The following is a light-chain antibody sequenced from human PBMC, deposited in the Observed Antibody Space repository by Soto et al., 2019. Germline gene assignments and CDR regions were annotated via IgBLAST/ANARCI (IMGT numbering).Light chain of an antibody. CDR3: SSFTTSYTYV. Sequence: QSVLTQPASVSGSPGQSITISCTGTSSDFGDYNSVSWYQQRPGKAPKLVIYDVSNRPSGISNRLSGSKSGNTASLTISGLQAEDEGDYYCSSFTTSYTYVFGPGTKVTVL. CDR2: DVS. J-gene: IGLJ1*01. V-gene: IGLV2-14*03. CDR1: SSDFGDYNS.